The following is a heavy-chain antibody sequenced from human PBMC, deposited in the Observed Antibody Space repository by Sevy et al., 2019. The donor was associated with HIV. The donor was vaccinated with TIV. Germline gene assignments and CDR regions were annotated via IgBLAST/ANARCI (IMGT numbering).Heavy chain of an antibody. J-gene: IGHJ4*02. CDR2: FSFGCGRI. V-gene: IGHV3-23*01. CDR3: AREGCTQPHDY. Sequence: GGSLSLSCAASGFTFANYSMSWVRQPPGKGLEWVSTFSFGCGRINYADSVKGRFTISRDDSKNTLFLQMNSLRAEDTATYFCAREGCTQPHDYWGQGTLVTVSS. D-gene: IGHD2-8*01. CDR1: GFTFANYS.